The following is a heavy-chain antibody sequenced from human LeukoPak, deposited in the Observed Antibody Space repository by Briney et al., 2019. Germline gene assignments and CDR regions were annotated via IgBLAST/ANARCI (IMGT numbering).Heavy chain of an antibody. CDR3: AKAKPGIAVAGIDY. CDR1: GFTFSSYG. CDR2: IRYDGSSK. V-gene: IGHV3-30*02. Sequence: GGSLRLSCAASGFTFSSYGMHWVRQAPGKGLEWVAFIRYDGSSKYYADSVKGRFTISRDNSKNTLYLQMNSLRAEDTAVYYCAKAKPGIAVAGIDYWGQGTLVTVSS. D-gene: IGHD6-19*01. J-gene: IGHJ4*02.